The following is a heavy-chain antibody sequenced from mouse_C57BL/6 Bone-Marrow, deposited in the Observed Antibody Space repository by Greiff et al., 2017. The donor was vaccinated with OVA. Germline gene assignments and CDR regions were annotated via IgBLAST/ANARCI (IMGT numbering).Heavy chain of an antibody. J-gene: IGHJ4*01. V-gene: IGHV1-15*01. CDR1: GYTFTDYE. Sequence: VQLQQPGAELVRPGSSVTLSCKASGYTFTDYEMHWVKQTPVHGLEWIGAIDPETGGTAYNQKFKGKAILTADKSSSTAYMELRSLTSEDSAVYYCTRDYPYAMDYWGQGTSVTVSS. CDR3: TRDYPYAMDY. CDR2: IDPETGGT. D-gene: IGHD2-4*01.